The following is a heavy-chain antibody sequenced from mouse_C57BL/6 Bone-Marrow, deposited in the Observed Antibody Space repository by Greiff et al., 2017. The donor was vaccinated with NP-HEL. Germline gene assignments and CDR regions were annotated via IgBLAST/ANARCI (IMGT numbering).Heavy chain of an antibody. CDR1: GYTFTDYY. Sequence: EVQLQQSGPELVKPGASVKISCKASGYTFTDYYMNWVKQSHGKSLEWIGDINPNNGGTSYNQKFKGKATLTVDKSSSTADMELRSLTSEDSAVYYCARSSTKGCDYWGQGTTLTVSS. CDR3: ARSSTKGCDY. J-gene: IGHJ2*01. CDR2: INPNNGGT. V-gene: IGHV1-26*01.